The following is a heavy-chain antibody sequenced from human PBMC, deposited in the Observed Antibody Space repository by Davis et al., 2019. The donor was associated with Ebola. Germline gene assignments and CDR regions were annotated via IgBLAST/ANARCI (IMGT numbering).Heavy chain of an antibody. CDR2: INPNSGGT. CDR3: ARDVSVRSVGAPSRFYY. Sequence: AASVKVSCKASGYTFTGYYMHWVRQAPGQGLEWMGWINPNSGGTNYAQKLQGRVTMTTDTSTSTAYMELRSLRSDDTAVYYCARDVSVRSVGAPSRFYYWGQGTLVTVSS. V-gene: IGHV1-2*02. D-gene: IGHD1-26*01. J-gene: IGHJ4*02. CDR1: GYTFTGYY.